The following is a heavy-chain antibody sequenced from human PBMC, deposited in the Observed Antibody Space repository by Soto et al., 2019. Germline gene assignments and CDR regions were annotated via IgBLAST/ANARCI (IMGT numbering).Heavy chain of an antibody. CDR2: GYHRGTS. D-gene: IGHD3-22*01. Sequence: SETLSLTCTVSGYSISSGFYWGWIRQPPGKGLEWIGSGYHRGTSYYNPSLQSRVSISMDTSKNQFSLRLASVTAADTAVYYCARGNGYYETSGDFNSWGQGARVTVSS. V-gene: IGHV4-38-2*02. CDR1: GYSISSGFY. CDR3: ARGNGYYETSGDFNS. J-gene: IGHJ4*02.